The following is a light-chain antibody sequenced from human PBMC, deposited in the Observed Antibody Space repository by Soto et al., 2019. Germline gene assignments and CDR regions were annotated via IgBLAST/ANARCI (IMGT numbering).Light chain of an antibody. CDR3: CSYAGRSTLVV. V-gene: IGLV2-23*01. J-gene: IGLJ2*01. CDR1: SSDVGSDNV. Sequence: QSALTQPASVSGSPGQSITISCTGTSSDVGSDNVVSWYQQYPGKAPKLMIYEGTKRPSGVSNRFTGYKSGNTASLTISGLQAEDEADYYCCSYAGRSTLVVFGGGTKLTVL. CDR2: EGT.